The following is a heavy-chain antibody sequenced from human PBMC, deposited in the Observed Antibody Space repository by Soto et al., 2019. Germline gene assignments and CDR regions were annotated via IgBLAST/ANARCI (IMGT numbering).Heavy chain of an antibody. D-gene: IGHD3-10*01. V-gene: IGHV4-34*01. Sequence: QVQLQQWGAGLLKPSETLSLTCAVYGGSFSGYYWSWIRQPPGKGLEWIGEINHSGSTNYNPSLKSRVTISVDTSKNQFSLKLSSVTAADTAVYYCARGRPSTYYGSGSYYFDYWGQGTLVTVSS. CDR1: GGSFSGYY. CDR2: INHSGST. CDR3: ARGRPSTYYGSGSYYFDY. J-gene: IGHJ4*02.